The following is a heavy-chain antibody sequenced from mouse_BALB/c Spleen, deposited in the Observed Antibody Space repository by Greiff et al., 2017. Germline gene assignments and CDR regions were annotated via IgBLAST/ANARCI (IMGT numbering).Heavy chain of an antibody. CDR3: ARGGYYLLWYFDV. D-gene: IGHD1-1*02. Sequence: EVHLVESGGGLVQPGGSRKLSCAASGFTFSSFGMHWVRQAPEKGLEWVAYISSGSSTIYYADTVKGRFTISRDNPKNTLFLQMTSLRSEDTAMYYCARGGYYLLWYFDVWGAGTTVTVSS. V-gene: IGHV5-17*02. J-gene: IGHJ1*01. CDR2: ISSGSSTI. CDR1: GFTFSSFG.